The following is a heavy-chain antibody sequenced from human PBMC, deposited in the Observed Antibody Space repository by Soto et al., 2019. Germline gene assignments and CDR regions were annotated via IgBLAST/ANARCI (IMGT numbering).Heavy chain of an antibody. J-gene: IGHJ4*02. CDR1: GFTFDAYG. V-gene: IGHV3-33*01. CDR2: VWSNGNLK. CDR3: ARIPLDTIVALEY. Sequence: QVQLVESGGGVVQPGGSLRLSCAASGFTFDAYGFHWVRQAPGKGLEWVAVVWSNGNLKYYADSVKGRFTISRDSSKSALNLQMNSLRAGDTAVYYCARIPLDTIVALEYWGQGTLVTVSS. D-gene: IGHD5-18*01.